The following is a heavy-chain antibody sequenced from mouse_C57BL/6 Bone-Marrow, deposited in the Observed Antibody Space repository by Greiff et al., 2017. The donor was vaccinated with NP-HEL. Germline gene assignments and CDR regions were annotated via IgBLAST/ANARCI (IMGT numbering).Heavy chain of an antibody. Sequence: DVKLVESGGDLVKPGGSLKLSCAASGFTFSSYGMSWVRQTPDKRLEWVATISSGGSYTYYPDSVKGRFTISRDNAKNTLYLQMSSLKSEDTAMYYCARPGWDVGYAMDYWGQGTSVTVSS. CDR2: ISSGGSYT. V-gene: IGHV5-6*02. J-gene: IGHJ4*01. CDR3: ARPGWDVGYAMDY. CDR1: GFTFSSYG. D-gene: IGHD4-1*01.